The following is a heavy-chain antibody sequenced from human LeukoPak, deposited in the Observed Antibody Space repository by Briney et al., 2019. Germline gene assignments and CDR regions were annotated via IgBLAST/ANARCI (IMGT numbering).Heavy chain of an antibody. CDR3: ARGYYYDSSGYYYPPSG. J-gene: IGHJ4*02. Sequence: SETLSPTCTVSGYSISSGYYWGWIRQPPGKGLEWIGSIYHSGSTYYNPSLKSRVTISVDTSKNQFSLKLSSVTAADTAVYYCARGYYYDSSGYYYPPSGWGQGTLVTVSS. CDR1: GYSISSGYY. V-gene: IGHV4-38-2*02. CDR2: IYHSGST. D-gene: IGHD3-22*01.